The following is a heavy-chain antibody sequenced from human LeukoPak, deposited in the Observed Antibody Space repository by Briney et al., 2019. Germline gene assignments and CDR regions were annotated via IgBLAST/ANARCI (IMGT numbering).Heavy chain of an antibody. Sequence: SETLSLTCTVSGGSISSGDYYWSWIRQPPGKGLEWIGYIYYSGSTYYNPSLKSRVTISVDTSKNQFSLKLSSVTAADTAVYYCARENWSSALDYWGQGTLVTVSS. CDR3: ARENWSSALDY. CDR1: GGSISSGDYY. CDR2: IYYSGST. V-gene: IGHV4-30-4*01. D-gene: IGHD6-6*01. J-gene: IGHJ4*02.